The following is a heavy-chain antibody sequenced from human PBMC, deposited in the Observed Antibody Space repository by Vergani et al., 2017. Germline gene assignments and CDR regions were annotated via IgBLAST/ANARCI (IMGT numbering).Heavy chain of an antibody. CDR3: AREGDTAMGDAFDI. J-gene: IGHJ3*02. CDR2: IYTSGST. Sequence: QVQLQESGPGLVKPSETLSLTCTVSGGSVSSGSYYWSWIRQPPGKGLEWIGYIYTSGSTNYNPSLKSRVTISVDTSKNQFSLKLSSVTAADTAVYYCAREGDTAMGDAFDIWGQGTMVTVSS. CDR1: GGSVSSGSYY. D-gene: IGHD5-18*01. V-gene: IGHV4-61*01.